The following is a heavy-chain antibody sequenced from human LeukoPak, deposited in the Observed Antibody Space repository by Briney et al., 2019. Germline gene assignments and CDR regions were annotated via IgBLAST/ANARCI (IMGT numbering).Heavy chain of an antibody. CDR2: IYSGGST. CDR1: GFTVSSNY. J-gene: IGHJ4*02. Sequence: PGGSLRLSCAASGFTVSSNYMSWVRQAPGKGLEWVLVIYSGGSTYYADSVKGRFTISRDNSKKTLYLQMNSLRAEDTAVYYCARDLTAYFDYWGQGTLVTVSS. D-gene: IGHD3-16*01. CDR3: ARDLTAYFDY. V-gene: IGHV3-66*01.